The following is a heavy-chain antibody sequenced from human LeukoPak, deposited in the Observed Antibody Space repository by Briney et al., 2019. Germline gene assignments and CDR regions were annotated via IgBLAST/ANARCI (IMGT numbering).Heavy chain of an antibody. D-gene: IGHD3-10*01. V-gene: IGHV4-38-2*01. CDR3: ARAGIGIRYYMDV. CDR1: GYSISSGYY. CDR2: IYHSGST. J-gene: IGHJ6*03. Sequence: SETLSLTCAVSGYSISSGYYWGWIRQPPGKGLEWIGNIYHSGSTYYNPSLRSRVTISVDTSKNQFSLKLSSVTAEDTAVYYCARAGIGIRYYMDVWGKGTTVTVSS.